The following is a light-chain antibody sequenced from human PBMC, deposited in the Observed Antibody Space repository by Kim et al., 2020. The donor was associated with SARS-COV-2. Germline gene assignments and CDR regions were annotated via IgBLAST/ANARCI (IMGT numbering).Light chain of an antibody. Sequence: QPASISCKYSQSLLDTDAKTFLSWYLQKPGQPPQLLIYDVSNRFSGVPERFSGSGSGTDFTLKISRVEAEDVGVYFCMQSLHLPYSFGQGTKLEI. CDR3: MQSLHLPYS. CDR2: DVS. CDR1: QSLLDTDAKTF. V-gene: IGKV2D-29*01. J-gene: IGKJ2*03.